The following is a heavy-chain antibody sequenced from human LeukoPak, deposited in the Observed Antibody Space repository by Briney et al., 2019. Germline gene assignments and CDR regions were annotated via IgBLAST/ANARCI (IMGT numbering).Heavy chain of an antibody. D-gene: IGHD3-22*01. CDR1: GGSISSSSYY. V-gene: IGHV4-39*01. CDR2: IDYSGST. CDR3: AAYYDSSGYRFDY. J-gene: IGHJ4*02. Sequence: SETLSLTCTVSGGSISSSSYYWGWIRQPPGKGLEWIGSIDYSGSTYYNPSLKSRVTISVDTSKNQFSLKLSSVTAADTAVYYCAAYYDSSGYRFDYWGQGTLVTVSS.